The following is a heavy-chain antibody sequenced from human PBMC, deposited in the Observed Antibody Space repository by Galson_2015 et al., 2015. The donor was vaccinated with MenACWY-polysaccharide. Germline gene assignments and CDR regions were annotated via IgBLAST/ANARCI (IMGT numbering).Heavy chain of an antibody. CDR3: TRFAAYFHDNSGSFYAFDI. Sequence: SLRLSCAASGFTFGDYGVIWLRQAPGKGLEWISLIRSKAYGGTPESAASVKGRFTMPRDDSKRIAYLQMNSLSTEDTAVYYCTRFAAYFHDNSGSFYAFDIWGQWTMVTVSS. V-gene: IGHV3-49*03. D-gene: IGHD3-22*01. CDR1: GFTFGDYG. CDR2: IRSKAYGGTP. J-gene: IGHJ3*02.